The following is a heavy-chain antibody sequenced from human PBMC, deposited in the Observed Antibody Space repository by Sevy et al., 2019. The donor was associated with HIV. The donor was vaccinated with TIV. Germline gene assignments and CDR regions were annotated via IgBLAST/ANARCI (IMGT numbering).Heavy chain of an antibody. CDR2: ISGSGGST. CDR1: GFTFSSYA. Sequence: GGSLRLSCAASGFTFSSYAMSWVRQAPGKGLEWVSAISGSGGSTYYADSVKGRFTISRDNSKNTLYLQMNSLRAEDTAVYYWAKAPAPTPDYSKVDYWGQGTLVTVSS. V-gene: IGHV3-23*01. D-gene: IGHD4-4*01. J-gene: IGHJ4*02. CDR3: AKAPAPTPDYSKVDY.